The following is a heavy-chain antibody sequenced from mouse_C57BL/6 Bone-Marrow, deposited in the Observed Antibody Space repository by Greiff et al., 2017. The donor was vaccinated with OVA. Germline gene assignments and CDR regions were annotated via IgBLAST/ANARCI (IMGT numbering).Heavy chain of an antibody. D-gene: IGHD2-4*01. J-gene: IGHJ2*01. Sequence: VQLQQSGPVLVKPGASVKMSCKASGYTFTDYYMNWVKQSHGKSLEWIGVINPYNGGTSYNQKFKGKATLTVDKSSSTAYMELNSLTSEDSAVYDCASEGLRLYFDYWGQGTTLTVSS. V-gene: IGHV1-19*01. CDR3: ASEGLRLYFDY. CDR1: GYTFTDYY. CDR2: INPYNGGT.